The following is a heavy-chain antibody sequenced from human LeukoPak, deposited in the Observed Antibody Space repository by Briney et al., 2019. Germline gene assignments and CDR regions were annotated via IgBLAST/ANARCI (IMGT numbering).Heavy chain of an antibody. CDR3: ARADNLNAFDY. CDR1: GGSISSGGYF. J-gene: IGHJ4*02. D-gene: IGHD1-1*01. V-gene: IGHV4-31*03. CDR2: INSRGST. Sequence: SETLSLACTVSGGSISSGGYFWTWIRQHPGKGLEWIGYINSRGSTFHNPSLKSRVTISVDTSKNQFSLKLSSVTAADTAVYYCARADNLNAFDYWGQGTLLTVSS.